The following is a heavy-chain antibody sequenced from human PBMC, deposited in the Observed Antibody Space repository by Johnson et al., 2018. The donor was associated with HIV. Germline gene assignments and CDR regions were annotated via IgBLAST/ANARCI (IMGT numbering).Heavy chain of an antibody. CDR1: GFTFSRYA. J-gene: IGHJ3*02. V-gene: IGHV3-30-3*01. Sequence: VQLVESGGGVVQPGRSLRLSCAASGFTFSRYAMHWARQAPGKGLEWVAVISYHGTNKYYADSVKGRFTISRDKSKNTLYLQLNSLRAEDTAVYHCARERYGSKAIDAFDIWGQGTMVTVSS. CDR2: ISYHGTNK. D-gene: IGHD2-15*01. CDR3: ARERYGSKAIDAFDI.